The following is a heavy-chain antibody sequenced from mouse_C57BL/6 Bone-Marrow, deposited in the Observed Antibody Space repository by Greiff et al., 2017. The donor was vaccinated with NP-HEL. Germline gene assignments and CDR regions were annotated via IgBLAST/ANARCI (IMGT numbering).Heavy chain of an antibody. CDR3: AIGGGWFPYDAMDY. D-gene: IGHD2-3*01. J-gene: IGHJ4*01. V-gene: IGHV1-31*01. CDR2: IYPYNGVS. Sequence: EVKLVESGPELVKPGASVKISCKASGYSFTGYYMHWVKQSHGNILDWIGYIYPYNGVSSYNQKFKGKATLTVDKSSSTAYMELRSLTSEDSAVYYCAIGGGWFPYDAMDYWGQGTSVTVSS. CDR1: GYSFTGYY.